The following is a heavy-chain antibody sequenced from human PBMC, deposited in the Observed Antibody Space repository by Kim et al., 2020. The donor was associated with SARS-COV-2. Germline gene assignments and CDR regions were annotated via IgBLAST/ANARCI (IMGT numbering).Heavy chain of an antibody. J-gene: IGHJ3*02. CDR3: AKTVAGRIDAFDI. D-gene: IGHD6-19*01. CDR2: IKQDGSQK. CDR1: GFTFGDFPFGSFW. V-gene: IGHV3-7*03. Sequence: GGSLRLSCAASGFTFGDFPFGSFWMSWVRPAPGKGLEWVANIKQDGSQKYYVDSMKGRFTISRDNAQSSLYLQMTSLTAEDTAIYYCAKTVAGRIDAFDIWGQGTMVTVSS.